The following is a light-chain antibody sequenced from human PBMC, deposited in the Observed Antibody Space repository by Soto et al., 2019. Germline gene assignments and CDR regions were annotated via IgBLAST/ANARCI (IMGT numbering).Light chain of an antibody. CDR3: QQYNSYS. J-gene: IGKJ1*01. CDR1: QSVSSH. Sequence: EIVMTQSPGTLSVSPGERSTLSCRTSQSVSSHLAWYQQNPGQAPRLLIYGASTRATGIPARFSASGSSTDFTLTISSLQPDDFATYYCQQYNSYSFGQGTKVDIK. V-gene: IGKV3-15*01. CDR2: GAS.